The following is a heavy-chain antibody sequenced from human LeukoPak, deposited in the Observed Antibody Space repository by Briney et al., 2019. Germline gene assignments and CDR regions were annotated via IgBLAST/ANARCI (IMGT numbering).Heavy chain of an antibody. CDR3: ARDLVGY. CDR1: GFTFSSYA. D-gene: IGHD2-15*01. J-gene: IGHJ4*02. V-gene: IGHV3-30-3*01. Sequence: GGSLRLSCAASGFTFSSYAMHWVRQAPGKGLEWVAVISYDGSNKYYADSVKGRFTISRDNSKNTLNLQMNSLRAEDTAVYYCARDLVGYWGQGTLVTVSS. CDR2: ISYDGSNK.